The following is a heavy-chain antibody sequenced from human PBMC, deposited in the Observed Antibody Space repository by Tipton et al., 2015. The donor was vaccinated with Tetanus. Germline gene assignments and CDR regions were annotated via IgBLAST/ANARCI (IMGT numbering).Heavy chain of an antibody. D-gene: IGHD1-1*01. CDR1: GGSISSSDHY. V-gene: IGHV4-39*02. J-gene: IGHJ4*02. Sequence: TLSLTCSVSGGSISSSDHYWGWIRQPPGKGLEWIGEIHPSGSTDYSPSLRSRVTISGDTSKNHFSLDLTSVTAADTAIYYCARGEDQYKSGNYWGQGILVTVSS. CDR3: ARGEDQYKSGNY. CDR2: IHPSGST.